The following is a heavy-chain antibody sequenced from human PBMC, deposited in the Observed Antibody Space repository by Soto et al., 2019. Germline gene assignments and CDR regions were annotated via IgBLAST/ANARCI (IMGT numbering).Heavy chain of an antibody. Sequence: PGGSLRLSCAASGFTFSSYAMSWVRQAPGKGLEWVSAISGSGGSTYYADSVKGRFTISRDNSKNTLYLQMNSLRAEDTAVYYCAKAYQYYYGSGSYSPYYFDYWGQGTLVTVSS. J-gene: IGHJ4*02. V-gene: IGHV3-23*01. CDR3: AKAYQYYYGSGSYSPYYFDY. CDR1: GFTFSSYA. D-gene: IGHD3-10*01. CDR2: ISGSGGST.